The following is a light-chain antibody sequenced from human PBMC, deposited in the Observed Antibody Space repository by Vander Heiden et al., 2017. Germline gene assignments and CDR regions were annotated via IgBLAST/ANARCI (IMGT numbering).Light chain of an antibody. CDR3: QLLNSYPPFT. CDR1: QGISSY. V-gene: IGKV1-9*01. CDR2: AAS. Sequence: DIQFTHSPSFLSASVGDRVPITCRASQGISSYLAWSQQKPGIAPKLLIYAASTLQSGVPSRFSGSGYGTEFTLTISSRQPEDFATYYCQLLNSYPPFTFGPGTKVEIK. J-gene: IGKJ3*01.